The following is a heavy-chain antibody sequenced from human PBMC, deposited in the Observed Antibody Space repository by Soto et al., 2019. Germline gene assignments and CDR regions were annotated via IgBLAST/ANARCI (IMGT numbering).Heavy chain of an antibody. D-gene: IGHD3-22*01. CDR3: ARPPMFYYDSRGPGVYYNSVRDL. V-gene: IGHV1-69*13. Sequence: ASVKVSCKASGGTFSSYAISWVRQAPGQGLEWMGGIIPIFGTANYAQKFQGRVTITADESTSTAYMELSSLRSEDTAVYYCARPPMFYYDSRGPGVYYNSVRDLGAQGTAVPVS. CDR2: IIPIFGTA. CDR1: GGTFSSYA. J-gene: IGHJ6*02.